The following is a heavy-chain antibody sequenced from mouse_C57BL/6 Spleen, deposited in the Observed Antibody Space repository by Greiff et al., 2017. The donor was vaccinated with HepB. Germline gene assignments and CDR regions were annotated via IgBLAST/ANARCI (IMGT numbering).Heavy chain of an antibody. J-gene: IGHJ3*01. CDR3: ARDYYRRSFAY. CDR1: GYTFTSYW. Sequence: VQLQQPGAELVKPGASVKLSCKASGYTFTSYWMQWVKQRPGQGLEWIGEIDPSDSYTNYNQKFKGKATLTVDTSSSTAYMQLSSLTSEDSAVYYCARDYYRRSFAYWGQGTLVTVSA. V-gene: IGHV1-50*01. CDR2: IDPSDSYT. D-gene: IGHD2-14*01.